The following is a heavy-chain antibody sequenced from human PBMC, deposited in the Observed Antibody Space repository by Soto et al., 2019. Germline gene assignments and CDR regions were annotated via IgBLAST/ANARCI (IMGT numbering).Heavy chain of an antibody. CDR1: GGTFSSYA. CDR3: AREFRYSNDYYGMDA. J-gene: IGHJ6*02. V-gene: IGHV1-69*13. Sequence: GASVKVSCKASGGTFSSYAISWVRQAPGQGLEWMGGIIPIFGTANYAQKFQGRVTITADESTSTAYMELSSLRSEDTAVYYCAREFRYSNDYYGMDAWGQGTTVTVSS. D-gene: IGHD6-13*01. CDR2: IIPIFGTA.